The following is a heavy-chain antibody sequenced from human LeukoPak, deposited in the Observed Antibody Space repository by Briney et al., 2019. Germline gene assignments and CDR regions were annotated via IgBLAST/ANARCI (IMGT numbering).Heavy chain of an antibody. J-gene: IGHJ4*02. CDR1: GGSISSSSYY. Sequence: SETLSLTCTVSGGSISSSSYYWGWIRQPPGKGLEWIGSVYYSGSTYYNPSLKSRVTISVDRSKNQFSLKLSSVTAADTAVYYCARGGRQDTYYDFWSGYSFDYWGQGTLVTVSS. V-gene: IGHV4-39*07. D-gene: IGHD3-3*01. CDR2: VYYSGST. CDR3: ARGGRQDTYYDFWSGYSFDY.